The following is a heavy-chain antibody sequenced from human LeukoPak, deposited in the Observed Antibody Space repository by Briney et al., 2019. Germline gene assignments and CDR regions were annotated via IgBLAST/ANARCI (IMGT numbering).Heavy chain of an antibody. J-gene: IGHJ5*02. Sequence: PSDTLSLTCAVSGYSISSSNWWGWIRQPPGKGLEWIGYIYYSGSTNYNPSLKSRVTISVDTSKNQFSLKLSSVTTADTAVYYCARSKINWFDPWGQGTLVTVSS. CDR1: GYSISSSNW. CDR2: IYYSGST. V-gene: IGHV4-28*01. CDR3: ARSKINWFDP.